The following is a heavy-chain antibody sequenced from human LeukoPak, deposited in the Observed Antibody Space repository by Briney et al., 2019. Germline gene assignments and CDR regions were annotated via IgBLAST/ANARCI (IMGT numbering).Heavy chain of an antibody. D-gene: IGHD3-9*01. CDR1: GDSVSSNSVT. J-gene: IGHJ5*02. V-gene: IGHV6-1*01. Sequence: SRTLSLTCAISGDSVSSNSVTWNWIRQSPSRGLEWLGRTYYRSTWYNDYAVSVRGRITVNPDTSKNQFSLHLNSVTPEDTAVYYCARRLAQYDCFDPWGQGILVTVSS. CDR2: TYYRSTWYN. CDR3: ARRLAQYDCFDP.